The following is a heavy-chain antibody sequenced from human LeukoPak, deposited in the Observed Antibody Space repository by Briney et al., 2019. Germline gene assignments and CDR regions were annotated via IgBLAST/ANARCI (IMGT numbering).Heavy chain of an antibody. V-gene: IGHV3-23*01. J-gene: IGHJ3*01. CDR1: GFTFSSYA. CDR2: ITGSGGST. D-gene: IGHD6-13*01. Sequence: PGGSLSLSCAASGFTFSSYAMSWVRQFPGKGLEWVSSITGSGGSTYYADSVKGRVTISRDNSKNTLNLQISSLRVEDTAVYYCAKGVVAAAGADAFDVWGQGTLVTVSS. CDR3: AKGVVAAAGADAFDV.